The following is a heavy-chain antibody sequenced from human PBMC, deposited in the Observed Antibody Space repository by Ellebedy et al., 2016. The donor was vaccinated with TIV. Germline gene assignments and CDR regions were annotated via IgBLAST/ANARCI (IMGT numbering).Heavy chain of an antibody. D-gene: IGHD4-11*01. CDR2: IKPNNDDT. CDR3: ARGMGPTTVYYYCSMDV. Sequence: AASVKVSCKASGYSFTDYYIHWVRQAPGRGLEWVAWIKPNNDDTNYAQRVQGRVTLTWDTSISTAYMELSRLTSDDTAVYYCARGMGPTTVYYYCSMDVWGQGTTVAVSS. V-gene: IGHV1-2*02. CDR1: GYSFTDYY. J-gene: IGHJ6*02.